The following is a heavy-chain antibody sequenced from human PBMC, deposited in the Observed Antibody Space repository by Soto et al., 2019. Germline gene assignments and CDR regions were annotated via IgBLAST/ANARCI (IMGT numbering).Heavy chain of an antibody. CDR3: TRLISAAQDY. D-gene: IGHD3-10*01. CDR2: IRDRAYNYAT. V-gene: IGHV3-73*01. J-gene: IGHJ4*02. CDR1: GFVFKDSS. Sequence: EVLLVESGGGLVQPGGSVKLSCEASGFVFKDSSIHWVRQASGKGLEWVGRIRDRAYNYATAYAASVKGRFTISRDDSNNKAYLQMDSLKTEDTAIYYCTRLISAAQDYWGQGTLVTVSS.